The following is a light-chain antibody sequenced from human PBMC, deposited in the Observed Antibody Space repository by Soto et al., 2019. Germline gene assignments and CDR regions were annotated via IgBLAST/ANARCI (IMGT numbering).Light chain of an antibody. CDR3: QQLNSDPLT. Sequence: DIQLTQSPSFLSASVGDRVTITCRASQDISDYLAWYQQRPGKAPKLLIYAASTLQSGVPSRFSGSGSGTEFTLTISSLQPEDVATYSCQQLNSDPLTFGGGTKVEIK. CDR1: QDISDY. J-gene: IGKJ4*01. CDR2: AAS. V-gene: IGKV1-9*01.